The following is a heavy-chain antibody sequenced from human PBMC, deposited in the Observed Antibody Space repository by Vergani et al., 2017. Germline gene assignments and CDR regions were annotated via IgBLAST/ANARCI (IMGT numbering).Heavy chain of an antibody. J-gene: IGHJ4*02. V-gene: IGHV3-48*01. Sequence: EVQLVESGGGLVQPGGSLRLSCAASGFTFSSYNMNWVRQAPGKGLEWVSYISSSSSTRYYADSVKGRFTISRDNAKNSLYLQMNSLRAEDTAVYYCAKDRTAIGVIVDYWGQGTLVTVSS. CDR2: ISSSSSTR. D-gene: IGHD3-16*02. CDR3: AKDRTAIGVIVDY. CDR1: GFTFSSYN.